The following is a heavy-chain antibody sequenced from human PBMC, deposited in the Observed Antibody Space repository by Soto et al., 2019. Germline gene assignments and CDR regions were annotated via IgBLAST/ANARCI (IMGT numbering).Heavy chain of an antibody. D-gene: IGHD4-17*01. CDR1: GGSISSYY. V-gene: IGHV4-59*01. J-gene: IGHJ1*01. CDR3: ARGPAIGEVTVTTSEYFQH. Sequence: SETLSLTCTVSGGSISSYYWSWIRQPPGKGLEWIGYIYYSGSTNYNPSLKSRVTISVDTSKNQFSLKLSSVTAADTAVYYCARGPAIGEVTVTTSEYFQHWGQGTLVTVSS. CDR2: IYYSGST.